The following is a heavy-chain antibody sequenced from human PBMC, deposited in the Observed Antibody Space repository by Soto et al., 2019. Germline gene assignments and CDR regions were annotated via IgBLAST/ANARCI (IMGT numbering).Heavy chain of an antibody. CDR2: VFYTGSA. Sequence: SETLSLTCTVSGGSIRNNYWSWIRQSPGKGLEYIGSVFYTGSAYYNPSFKSRVSIVADTSTNRFFLNLKSVTATDTGVYYCAKTPTGYYDSWGQGILVTVSS. CDR1: GGSIRNNY. V-gene: IGHV4-39*02. CDR3: AKTPTGYYDS. J-gene: IGHJ4*02. D-gene: IGHD2-8*02.